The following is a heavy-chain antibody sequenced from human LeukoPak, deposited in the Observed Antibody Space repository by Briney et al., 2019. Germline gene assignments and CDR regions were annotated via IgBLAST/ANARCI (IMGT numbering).Heavy chain of an antibody. CDR1: GFTFSHYA. J-gene: IGHJ4*02. CDR2: IKQDGSEK. V-gene: IGHV3-7*01. D-gene: IGHD6-6*01. CDR3: ARGGIAARTNY. Sequence: GGSLRLSCAASGFTFSHYAMSWVRQAPGKGLEWVANIKQDGSEKYYVDSVKGRFTISRDNAKNSLYLQMNSLRAEDTAVYYCARGGIAARTNYWGQGTLVTVSS.